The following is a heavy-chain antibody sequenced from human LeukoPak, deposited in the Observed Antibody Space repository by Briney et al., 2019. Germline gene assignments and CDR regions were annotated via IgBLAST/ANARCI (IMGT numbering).Heavy chain of an antibody. J-gene: IGHJ5*02. CDR2: INHSGST. CDR3: ARIQYDFWSGYTNWFDP. V-gene: IGHV4-34*01. CDR1: GRSIIGYH. D-gene: IGHD3-3*01. Sequence: SETLSLTCGLFGRSIIGYHWNWIRQPPGKGLEWIGEINHSGSTNYNPSLKSRVTISVDTSKNQFSLKLSSVTAADTAVYYCARIQYDFWSGYTNWFDPWGQGTLVTVSS.